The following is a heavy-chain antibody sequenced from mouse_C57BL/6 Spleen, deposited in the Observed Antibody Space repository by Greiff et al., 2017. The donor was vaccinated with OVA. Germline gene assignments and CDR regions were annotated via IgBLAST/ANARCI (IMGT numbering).Heavy chain of an antibody. V-gene: IGHV5-6*01. Sequence: EVMLVESGGDLVKPGGSLKLSCAASGFTFSSYGMSWVRQTPDKRLEWVATISSGGSYTYYPDSVKGRFTISRDNAKNTLYLQMSSLKSEDTAMYYCARHGCYYGSSYDWYFDVWGTGTTVTVSS. CDR2: ISSGGSYT. D-gene: IGHD1-1*01. CDR3: ARHGCYYGSSYDWYFDV. CDR1: GFTFSSYG. J-gene: IGHJ1*03.